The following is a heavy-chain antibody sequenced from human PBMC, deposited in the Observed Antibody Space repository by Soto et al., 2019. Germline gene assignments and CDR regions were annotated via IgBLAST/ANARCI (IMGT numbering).Heavy chain of an antibody. V-gene: IGHV4-31*03. CDR3: ARSSRSYFDY. CDR2: IYDSGST. Sequence: PSETLSLTCTVSGGSISRSGHFWSWIRQHPGKGLEWIGYIYDSGSTYYNPSLKSRVSLSVDTSKNQFSLNLTSVTAADTAMYYCARSSRSYFDYWGQGTLVTVSS. J-gene: IGHJ4*02. CDR1: GGSISRSGHF.